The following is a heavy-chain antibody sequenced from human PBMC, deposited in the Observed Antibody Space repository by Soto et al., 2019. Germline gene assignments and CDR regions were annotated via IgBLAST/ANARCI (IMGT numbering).Heavy chain of an antibody. D-gene: IGHD2-21*01. V-gene: IGHV1-69*09. Sequence: QVQLLQSGAEVKRPGSSVRVSCKASGVSFNSYGFAWVRQAPGQGLEWLGKITPNMPLTNYAQSFQGRVXISDKTSTSTSYLELTSLTSEDTAVYYCARMKWARLALWGQGTLVTVSS. CDR3: ARMKWARLAL. CDR1: GVSFNSYG. J-gene: IGHJ4*02. CDR2: ITPNMPLT.